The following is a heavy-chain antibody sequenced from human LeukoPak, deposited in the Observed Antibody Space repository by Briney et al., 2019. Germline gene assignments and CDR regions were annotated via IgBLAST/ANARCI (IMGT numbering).Heavy chain of an antibody. CDR2: ISGSGGST. V-gene: IGHV3-23*01. CDR1: GFTFSSYA. D-gene: IGHD3-3*01. Sequence: GGSLRLSCAASGFTFSSYAMSWVRQAPGKGLEWVSAISGSGGSTYYADSVKGRFTISRDNAKNSLYLQMNSLRAEDTAVYYCARDRRYYDFWSGYSGYWGQGTLVTVSS. J-gene: IGHJ4*02. CDR3: ARDRRYYDFWSGYSGY.